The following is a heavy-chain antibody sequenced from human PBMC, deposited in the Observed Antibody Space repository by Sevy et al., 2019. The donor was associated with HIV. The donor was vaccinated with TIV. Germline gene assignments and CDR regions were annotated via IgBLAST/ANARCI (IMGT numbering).Heavy chain of an antibody. CDR1: GGSISSSNW. D-gene: IGHD6-13*01. V-gene: IGHV4-4*02. CDR2: IYHSGST. J-gene: IGHJ6*02. Sequence: SETLSLTCAVSGGSISSSNWWSWVRQPPGKGLEWIGEIYHSGSTNYNPSLKSRVTISVDKSKNQFSLKLSSVTAADTAGYYCARARQPSHYGMDVWGQGTTVTVSS. CDR3: ARARQPSHYGMDV.